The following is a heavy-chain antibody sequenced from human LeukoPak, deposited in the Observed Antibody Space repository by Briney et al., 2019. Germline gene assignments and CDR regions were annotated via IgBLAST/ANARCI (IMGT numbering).Heavy chain of an antibody. CDR2: IKQDGSEK. V-gene: IGHV3-7*03. Sequence: GGSLRLSCAASGVTLSPYAVHWVRQAPGKGLEWVANIKQDGSEKNYVDSVKGRFTISRDNAKNSLYLQMNSLRAEDTAVYYCARDGGYDFWSGYYQDYWGQGTLVTVSS. CDR1: GVTLSPYA. D-gene: IGHD3-3*01. CDR3: ARDGGYDFWSGYYQDY. J-gene: IGHJ4*02.